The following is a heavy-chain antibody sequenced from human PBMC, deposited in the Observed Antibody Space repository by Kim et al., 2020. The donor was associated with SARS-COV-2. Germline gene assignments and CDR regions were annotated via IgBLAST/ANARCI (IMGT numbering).Heavy chain of an antibody. CDR1: GFTLRSYW. CDR2: IGGDGIST. J-gene: IGHJ6*02. D-gene: IGHD3-10*02. Sequence: GGSLRLSCAASGFTLRSYWLNWVRQAPGKGLVWVSRIGGDGISTHYADSVKGRFTASRDNDDNTVYLQMNSLRADDTAVYYCARGMFKTGFDVWVQGTTVTVSS. CDR3: ARGMFKTGFDV. V-gene: IGHV3-74*01.